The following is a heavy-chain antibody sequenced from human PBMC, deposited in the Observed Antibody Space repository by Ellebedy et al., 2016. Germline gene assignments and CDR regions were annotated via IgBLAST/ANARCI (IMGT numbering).Heavy chain of an antibody. CDR1: GFTFSNYA. Sequence: GESLKISCAASGFTFSNYAMSWVRQAPGKGLEWVSAIRYSGGNTYYADSVKGRFTISTDNSKNTLYLQMNSLRGEDTAVYYCAKAVGAGLFLSNYCFDYWGQGTLVTVSS. J-gene: IGHJ4*02. CDR3: AKAVGAGLFLSNYCFDY. D-gene: IGHD2/OR15-2a*01. V-gene: IGHV3-23*01. CDR2: IRYSGGNT.